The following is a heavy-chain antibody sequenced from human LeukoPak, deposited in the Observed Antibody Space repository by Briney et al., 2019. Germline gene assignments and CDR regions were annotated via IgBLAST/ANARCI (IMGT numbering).Heavy chain of an antibody. D-gene: IGHD2-2*02. CDR1: GFTFSSYA. CDR3: ALTQGDCSSTSCYTVLWYYYYYGMDV. Sequence: PGGSLRLSCAASGFTFSSYAMSWVRQAPGKGLEWVSAISGSGGSTYYADSVKGRFTISRDNSKNTLYLQMNGLRAEDTAVYYCALTQGDCSSTSCYTVLWYYYYYGMDVWGQGTTVTVSS. V-gene: IGHV3-23*01. J-gene: IGHJ6*02. CDR2: ISGSGGST.